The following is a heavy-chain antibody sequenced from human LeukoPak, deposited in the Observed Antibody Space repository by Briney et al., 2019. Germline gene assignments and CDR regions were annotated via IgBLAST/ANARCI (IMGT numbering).Heavy chain of an antibody. J-gene: IGHJ4*02. D-gene: IGHD4-23*01. V-gene: IGHV4-59*12. CDR1: GGSISTYY. CDR3: ARADDYGGNTLDY. CDR2: IHYSGST. Sequence: SETLSLTCTVSGGSISTYYWSWIRQPPGRGLEYIGFIHYSGSTNYNSSLKSRVTISVDTSKNQFSLKLSSVTAADTAVYYCARADDYGGNTLDYWGQGTLVTVSS.